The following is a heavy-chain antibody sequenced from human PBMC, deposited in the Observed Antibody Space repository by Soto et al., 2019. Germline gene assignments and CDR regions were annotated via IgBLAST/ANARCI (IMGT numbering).Heavy chain of an antibody. Sequence: QLTLKESGPTLVKPTQTLTLTCSISGFSLTTDGVGVGWVRQPPGEALEWLALMYCDDDERYSPSLNTRLTITKDPSKNQVVLIMTNMDPVDTATYYCAHSRNLITEDAHVGDFDYWGQGTLVTVSS. CDR1: GFSLTTDGVG. D-gene: IGHD3-10*01. CDR3: AHSRNLITEDAHVGDFDY. CDR2: MYCDDDE. J-gene: IGHJ4*02. V-gene: IGHV2-5*02.